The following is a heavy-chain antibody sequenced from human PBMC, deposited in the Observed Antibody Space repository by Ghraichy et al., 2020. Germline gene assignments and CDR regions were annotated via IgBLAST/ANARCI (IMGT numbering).Heavy chain of an antibody. CDR2: IYYSGST. CDR3: ARSCVQLERLSTTNWFDP. Sequence: SETLSLTCTVSGGSISSSSYYWGWIRQPPGKGLEWIGSIYYSGSTYYNPSLKSRVTISVDTSKNQFSLKLSSVTAADTAVYYCARSCVQLERLSTTNWFDPWGQGTLVTVSS. CDR1: GGSISSSSYY. V-gene: IGHV4-39*01. D-gene: IGHD1-1*01. J-gene: IGHJ5*02.